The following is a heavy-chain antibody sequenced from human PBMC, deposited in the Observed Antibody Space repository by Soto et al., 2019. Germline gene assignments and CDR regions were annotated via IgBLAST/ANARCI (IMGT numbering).Heavy chain of an antibody. D-gene: IGHD2-8*01. CDR2: ITSDSSTI. Sequence: GGSLRLSCAASGFAFSTYSINWVRQAPGKGLEWFSYITSDSSTISYADSVKGRFTVSRDNAKNSLYLEMNSLRDEDTAVYYCARVGRGVYGMDVWGQGTSVTVSS. CDR3: ARVGRGVYGMDV. J-gene: IGHJ6*02. V-gene: IGHV3-48*02. CDR1: GFAFSTYS.